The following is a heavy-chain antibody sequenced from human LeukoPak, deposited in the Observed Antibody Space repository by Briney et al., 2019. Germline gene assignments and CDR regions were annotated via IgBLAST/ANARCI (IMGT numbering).Heavy chain of an antibody. CDR2: IGGAGFTT. D-gene: IGHD6-13*01. CDR3: AKGALTKTHGISWDPFDY. V-gene: IGHV3-23*01. J-gene: IGHJ4*02. CDR1: GFTFSGYA. Sequence: GGSLRLSCAASGFTFSGYAMSWVRQAPGKGLEWVSAIGGAGFTTVYADSVKGRFTISSDNSQNTLYLQMNSLRAEDTAVYYCAKGALTKTHGISWDPFDYWGQGTLVTVSS.